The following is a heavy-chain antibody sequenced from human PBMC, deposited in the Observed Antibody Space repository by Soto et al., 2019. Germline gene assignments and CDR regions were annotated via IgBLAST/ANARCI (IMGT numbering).Heavy chain of an antibody. V-gene: IGHV4-31*03. CDR3: ARDAMGYCGGGSCSYNWFDP. J-gene: IGHJ5*02. CDR1: GGSISSGGYY. CDR2: IYYSGST. D-gene: IGHD2-15*01. Sequence: QVQLQESGPGLVKPSQTLSLTCTVSGGSISSGGYYWSWIRQHPGKGLEWIGYIYYSGSTYYNPSLKSRVTISVDTSKNQFSLKLSSVTAADTAVYYCARDAMGYCGGGSCSYNWFDPWGQGTLVTVSS.